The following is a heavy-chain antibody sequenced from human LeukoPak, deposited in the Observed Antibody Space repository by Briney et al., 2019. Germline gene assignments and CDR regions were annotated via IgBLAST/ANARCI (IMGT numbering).Heavy chain of an antibody. CDR1: GLTVRNNF. Sequence: GGSLRLSCAASGLTVRNNFMSWVRQAPGKGLEWVPVIYSDGSTYYADSVKGRFTISRDNSKNTLYLQMNSLRAEDTAVYYCARDPRIAATARRASAFDIWGQGTMVTVSS. J-gene: IGHJ3*02. CDR2: IYSDGST. D-gene: IGHD6-25*01. CDR3: ARDPRIAATARRASAFDI. V-gene: IGHV3-53*05.